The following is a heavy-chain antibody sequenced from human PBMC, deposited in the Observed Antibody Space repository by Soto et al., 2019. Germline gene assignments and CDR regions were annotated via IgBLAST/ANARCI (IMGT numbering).Heavy chain of an antibody. CDR3: AREIYLLAEGLAPLYCVDY. CDR1: GFTFSSYG. D-gene: IGHD3-3*01. CDR2: IWYVGSNK. J-gene: IGHJ4*02. Sequence: QVQLVESGGGVVQPGRSLRLSCAASGFTFSSYGMHWVRQAPGKGLEWVAVIWYVGSNKYYADSVKGRFTISRDNSKNTLYLQMNSLRAEPTAVYYRAREIYLLAEGLAPLYCVDYWGQGTLVTVSS. V-gene: IGHV3-33*01.